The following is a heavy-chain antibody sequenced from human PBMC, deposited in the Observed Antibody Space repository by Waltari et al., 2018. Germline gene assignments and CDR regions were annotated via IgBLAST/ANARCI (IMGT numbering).Heavy chain of an antibody. CDR3: ARQPLTNWFDP. D-gene: IGHD1-1*01. J-gene: IGHJ5*02. CDR1: GGSIRSDNW. V-gene: IGHV4-4*02. Sequence: QVQLQESGPGLVKPSGTLSLTCAIPGGSIRSDNWWSWVRQPPGKGLEWIGDVYHSGITTSNSSLKSRVTISLDKSKNQFSLQLTSVTAADTAVYYCARQPLTNWFDPWGQGTLVTVSS. CDR2: VYHSGIT.